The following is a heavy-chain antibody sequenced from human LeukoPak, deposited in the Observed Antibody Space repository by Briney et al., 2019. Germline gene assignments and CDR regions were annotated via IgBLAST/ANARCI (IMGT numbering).Heavy chain of an antibody. CDR3: ARQSSGPFDY. Sequence: SETLSLTCTVSGGSISSSSYYWGWIRQPPGKGLEWIGSIYYSGSTYYNPSLKSRVTISVDTPKNQFSLKLSSVTAADTAVYYCARQSSGPFDYWGQGTLVTVSS. D-gene: IGHD3-3*01. CDR2: IYYSGST. CDR1: GGSISSSSYY. V-gene: IGHV4-39*01. J-gene: IGHJ4*02.